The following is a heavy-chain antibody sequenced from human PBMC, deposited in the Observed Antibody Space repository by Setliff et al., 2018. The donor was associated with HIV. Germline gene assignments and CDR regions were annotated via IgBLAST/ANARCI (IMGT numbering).Heavy chain of an antibody. V-gene: IGHV3-23*01. CDR2: ISGSGGST. J-gene: IGHJ4*02. D-gene: IGHD2-8*02. CDR3: ATARPRHLVSTNPPYYFDY. Sequence: GSLRLSCAASEFTFRTHAMSWVRQAPGKGLEWVSGISGSGGSTYYADSVKGRFTISRDNSKNTLFLRMNSLRADDTAVYYCATARPRHLVSTNPPYYFDYWGQGTLVTVSS. CDR1: EFTFRTHA.